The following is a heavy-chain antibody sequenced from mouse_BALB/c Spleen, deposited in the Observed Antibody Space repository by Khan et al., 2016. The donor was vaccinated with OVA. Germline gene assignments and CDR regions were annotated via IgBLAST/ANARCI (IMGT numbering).Heavy chain of an antibody. Sequence: VQLKQSGPELMRPGSSVNISCKASGYSFTSYYIHWVKQSHGKSLEWIGYIDPFNGGTDYNQKFKGKATLTVDKSSNTAYMHLSSLTSEDSAVYYCARGTFDYWGQGTLVTFS. CDR2: IDPFNGGT. J-gene: IGHJ3*01. V-gene: IGHV1S135*01. CDR3: ARGTFDY. D-gene: IGHD3-3*01. CDR1: GYSFTSYY.